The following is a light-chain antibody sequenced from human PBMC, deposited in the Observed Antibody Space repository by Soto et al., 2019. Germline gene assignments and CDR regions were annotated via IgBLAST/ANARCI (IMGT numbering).Light chain of an antibody. Sequence: DIQVTQSPSSVSASVGDRVIIACRASQDISTRLVWYQQKRGKAPQVLIYSASILQSGVPSRFIGRGSATLFTLTISNLQPEDAATYYCQQTNSFPLAFGGGTKLDI. CDR1: QDISTR. CDR3: QQTNSFPLA. J-gene: IGKJ4*01. V-gene: IGKV1-12*01. CDR2: SAS.